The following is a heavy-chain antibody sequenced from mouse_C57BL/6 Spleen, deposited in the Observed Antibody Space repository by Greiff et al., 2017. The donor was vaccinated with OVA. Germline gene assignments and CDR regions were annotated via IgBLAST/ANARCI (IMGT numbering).Heavy chain of an antibody. Sequence: QVQLQQSGAELVMPGASVKLSCKASGYTFTSYWMHWVKQRPGQGLEWIGEIDPSDSYTNYNQKFKGKSTLTVDKSSSTAYMQLSSLTSEDSAVYYCARRGYDYGAWYFDVWGTGTTVTVSS. J-gene: IGHJ1*03. CDR2: IDPSDSYT. CDR1: GYTFTSYW. CDR3: ARRGYDYGAWYFDV. V-gene: IGHV1-69*01. D-gene: IGHD2-4*01.